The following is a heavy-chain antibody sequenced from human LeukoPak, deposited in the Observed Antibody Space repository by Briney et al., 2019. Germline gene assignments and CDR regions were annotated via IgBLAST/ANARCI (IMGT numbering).Heavy chain of an antibody. CDR1: GYTFTSYD. D-gene: IGHD3-3*01. J-gene: IGHJ4*02. CDR2: MNPNSGNT. CDR3: ASAGPWGFWSGYDY. V-gene: IGHV1-8*03. Sequence: GASVKVSCEASGYTFTSYDINWVRQATGQGLEWMGWMNPNSGNTGYAQKFQGRVTITRNTSISTAYMELSSLRSEDTAVYYCASAGPWGFWSGYDYWGQGTLVTVSS.